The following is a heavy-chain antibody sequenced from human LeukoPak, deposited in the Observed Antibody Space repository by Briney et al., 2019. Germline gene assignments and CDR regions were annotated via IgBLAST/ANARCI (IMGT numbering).Heavy chain of an antibody. V-gene: IGHV3-30-3*01. CDR3: AREWVYYYGSGVFDY. Sequence: GGSLRLSCAASGFTFSSYAMHWVRKAPGKGLGWVAVISYDESNKYYADSVKGRFTISRDNSKNTLYLQMNSLRAEDTAVYYCAREWVYYYGSGVFDYWGQGTLVTVSS. D-gene: IGHD3-10*01. J-gene: IGHJ4*02. CDR2: ISYDESNK. CDR1: GFTFSSYA.